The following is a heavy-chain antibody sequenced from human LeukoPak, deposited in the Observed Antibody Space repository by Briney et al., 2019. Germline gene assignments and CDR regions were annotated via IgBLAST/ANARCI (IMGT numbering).Heavy chain of an antibody. Sequence: MTGGSLRLSCAASGFTFSNAWMSWVRQAPGKGLEWVGRIKSKTDGGTTDYAAPVKGRFTISRDDSKNTLYLQMNSLRAEDTAVYYCARESYCGGDCSAFDYWGQGTLVTVSS. CDR3: ARESYCGGDCSAFDY. CDR1: GFTFSNAW. D-gene: IGHD2-21*02. J-gene: IGHJ4*02. V-gene: IGHV3-15*01. CDR2: IKSKTDGGTT.